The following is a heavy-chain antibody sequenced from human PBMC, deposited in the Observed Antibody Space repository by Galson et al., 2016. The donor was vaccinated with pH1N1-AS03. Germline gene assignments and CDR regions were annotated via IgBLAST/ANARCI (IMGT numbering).Heavy chain of an antibody. D-gene: IGHD3-10*01. J-gene: IGHJ4*02. CDR3: TSGMVELDY. Sequence: SLRLSCAASGFRFIDYWMTWVRQAPGKGLGWVANIDQDGSEKYYMDSVEGRFTISRDNAKNSLPLQMNSLRSEDTAVYYCTSGMVELDYWGQGTLVTVSS. CDR2: IDQDGSEK. V-gene: IGHV3-7*01. CDR1: GFRFIDYW.